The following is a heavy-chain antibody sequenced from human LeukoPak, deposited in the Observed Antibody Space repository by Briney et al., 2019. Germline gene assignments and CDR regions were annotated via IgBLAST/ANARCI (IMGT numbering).Heavy chain of an antibody. CDR3: ARSTDSSGYYYGDAFDI. CDR2: INHSGST. Sequence: SETLSLTCAVYVGSFSGYYWSWIRQPPGKGVEWIGEINHSGSTNYNPSPKSRVTISVDTSKNQFPLKLSSMTAADTAVYYCARSTDSSGYYYGDAFDIWGQGTMVTVSS. CDR1: VGSFSGYY. J-gene: IGHJ3*02. D-gene: IGHD3-22*01. V-gene: IGHV4-34*01.